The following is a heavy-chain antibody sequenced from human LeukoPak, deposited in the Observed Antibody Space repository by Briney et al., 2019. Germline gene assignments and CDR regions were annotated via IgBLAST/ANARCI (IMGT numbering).Heavy chain of an antibody. CDR1: GFTFGDYA. CDR2: ISSTGGII. CDR3: ARSSKTGTSFDY. J-gene: IGHJ4*02. Sequence: GGSLRLSCTPSGFTFGDYAMNWVRQAPGKGLEWVSCISSTGGIIYYADSVKGRFTISRDNAKNSLYLQMNSLRAEDTAVYYCARSSKTGTSFDYWGPGTLVTVSS. V-gene: IGHV3-48*03. D-gene: IGHD1-1*01.